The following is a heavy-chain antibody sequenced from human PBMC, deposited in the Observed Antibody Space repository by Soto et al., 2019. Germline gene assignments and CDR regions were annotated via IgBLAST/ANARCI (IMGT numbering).Heavy chain of an antibody. CDR1: GGTFGSNV. V-gene: IGHV1-69*06. CDR3: ATWARYCSGGSCYPDD. J-gene: IGHJ4*02. Sequence: QVQLMQSGAEVKKPGSSVKVSCKASGGTFGSNVISWVRQAPGQGLEWMGEIMPIFGAANKPQKFQGRLMITADTSTTTVYMALSSLGSEDTAVYFCATWARYCSGGSCYPDDWGQGTLVTVSS. D-gene: IGHD2-15*01. CDR2: IMPIFGAA.